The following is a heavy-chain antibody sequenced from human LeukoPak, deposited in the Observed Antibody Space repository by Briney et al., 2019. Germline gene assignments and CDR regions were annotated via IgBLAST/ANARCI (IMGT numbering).Heavy chain of an antibody. CDR2: ISGSGGST. CDR1: GFTFSSYA. D-gene: IGHD3-22*01. J-gene: IGHJ4*02. V-gene: IGHV3-23*01. Sequence: GGSLRLSCAASGFTFSSYAMSWVRQAPGKGLEWVSAISGSGGSTYYADSVKGRFTISRDNSKNTLYLQMNSLRAEDTAVYYCARTIHYYDSSGYYPLEYYFDCWGQGTLVTVSS. CDR3: ARTIHYYDSSGYYPLEYYFDC.